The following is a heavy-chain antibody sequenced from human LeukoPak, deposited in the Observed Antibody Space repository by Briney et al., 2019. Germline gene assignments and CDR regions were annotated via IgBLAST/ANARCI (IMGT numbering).Heavy chain of an antibody. J-gene: IGHJ5*02. CDR1: GFTFSSYA. D-gene: IGHD3-22*01. Sequence: GGSLRLSCAASGFTFSSYAMHWVRQAPGKGLEWVAVISYDGSNKYYADSVKGRFTVSRDNSKNTLYLQMNSLRAEDTAVYYCARDYYDSSGYFNWFDPWGQGTLVTVSS. V-gene: IGHV3-30-3*01. CDR2: ISYDGSNK. CDR3: ARDYYDSSGYFNWFDP.